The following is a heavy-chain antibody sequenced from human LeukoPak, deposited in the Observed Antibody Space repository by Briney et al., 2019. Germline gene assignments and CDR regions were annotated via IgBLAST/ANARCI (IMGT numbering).Heavy chain of an antibody. V-gene: IGHV4-4*07. CDR1: GGSISSYY. CDR2: IYTSGST. D-gene: IGHD5-18*01. CDR3: ARERWSGYSYAGIDY. J-gene: IGHJ4*02. Sequence: SETLSLTCTVSGGSISSYYWSWIRQPAGKGLEWIGRIYTSGSTNYNPSLKSRVTISVDTSKNQFSLKLSSVTAADTAVYYCARERWSGYSYAGIDYWGQGTLVTVSS.